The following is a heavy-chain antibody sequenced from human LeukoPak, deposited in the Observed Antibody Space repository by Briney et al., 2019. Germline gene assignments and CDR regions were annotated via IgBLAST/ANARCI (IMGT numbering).Heavy chain of an antibody. CDR1: GFTFSRYD. J-gene: IGHJ3*02. D-gene: IGHD2-15*01. V-gene: IGHV3-13*01. CDR2: FGSTGNT. CDR3: AREGYDEAFDI. Sequence: PGGSLRLSCAASGFTFSRYDMHWVRQATGKGLEWVSAFGSTGNTYYSGAVKGRFTISRENAKNSFYLQMNSLRAGDTAVYYCAREGYDEAFDIWGHGTMVTVPS.